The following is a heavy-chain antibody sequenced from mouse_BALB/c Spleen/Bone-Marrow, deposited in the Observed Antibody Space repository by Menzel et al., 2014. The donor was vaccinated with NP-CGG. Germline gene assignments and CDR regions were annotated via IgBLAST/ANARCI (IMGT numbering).Heavy chain of an antibody. D-gene: IGHD3-1*01. J-gene: IGHJ4*01. CDR3: ARSGSSGYHYYAMDY. Sequence: EVKLIESGPSLVKPSQTLSLTCSVTGDSITSGYWNWIRKFPGSKLEYMGYISYSGSTYYNPSLKSRISITRDTSKNLYYLQLNSVTTKDTATYYCARSGSSGYHYYAMDYWGQGTSVTVSS. V-gene: IGHV3-8*02. CDR2: ISYSGST. CDR1: GDSITSGY.